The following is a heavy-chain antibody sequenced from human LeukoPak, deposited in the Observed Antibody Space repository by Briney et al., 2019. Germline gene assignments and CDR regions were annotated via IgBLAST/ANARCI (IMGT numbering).Heavy chain of an antibody. V-gene: IGHV3-30-3*01. CDR3: ARESAAGWVVYYGMDV. J-gene: IGHJ6*02. Sequence: PGGSLRLSCAASGLTFSSYAMHWVRQAPGKGLEWVAVISYDGSNKYYADSVKGRFTISRDNSKNTLYLQMNSLRAEDTAVYYCARESAAGWVVYYGMDVWGQGTTVTVSS. D-gene: IGHD6-13*01. CDR1: GLTFSSYA. CDR2: ISYDGSNK.